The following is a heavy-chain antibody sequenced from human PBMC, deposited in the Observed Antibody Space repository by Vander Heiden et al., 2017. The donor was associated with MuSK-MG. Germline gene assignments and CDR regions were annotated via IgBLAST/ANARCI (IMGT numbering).Heavy chain of an antibody. D-gene: IGHD3-10*01. CDR2: IWYDGSDK. CDR1: GFTFSSYG. CDR3: VTQRITMVRGVINDY. J-gene: IGHJ4*02. Sequence: QVQLVESGGGVVQPGRSLRLSCGASGFTFSSYGLHWVRQAPGKGLEWVAVIWYDGSDKYYADSVRGRFTISRDNSKSTVYLQMNSLRAEDTAVYYCVTQRITMVRGVINDYWGQGTLVTVSS. V-gene: IGHV3-33*01.